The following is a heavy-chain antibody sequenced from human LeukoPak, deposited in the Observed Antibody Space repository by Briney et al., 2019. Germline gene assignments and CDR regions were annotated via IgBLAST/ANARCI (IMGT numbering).Heavy chain of an antibody. V-gene: IGHV1-18*01. CDR2: ISAYNGNT. J-gene: IGHJ5*02. D-gene: IGHD5-18*01. CDR1: GYTFTSYG. Sequence: SSVKVSCKASGYTFTSYGISWVRQAPGQGLEWMGWISAYNGNTNYAQKLQGRVNMTTDTSTDTVYLELRSLGPRDTAVVFCARRIRGYSYGHNWFDPWGQGTLVTVSS. CDR3: ARRIRGYSYGHNWFDP.